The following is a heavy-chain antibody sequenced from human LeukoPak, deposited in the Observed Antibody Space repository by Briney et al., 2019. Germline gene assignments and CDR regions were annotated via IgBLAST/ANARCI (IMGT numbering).Heavy chain of an antibody. V-gene: IGHV4-61*01. J-gene: IGHJ6*02. Sequence: PSETLSLTCTVSGGSVSSGSYYWSWIRQPPGKGLEWIGYICYSGSTNYNPSLKSRVTISVDTSKNQFSLKLSSVTAADTAVYYCARAFHSSGWYTGYYYGMDVWGQGTTVTASS. CDR3: ARAFHSSGWYTGYYYGMDV. D-gene: IGHD6-19*01. CDR2: ICYSGST. CDR1: GGSVSSGSYY.